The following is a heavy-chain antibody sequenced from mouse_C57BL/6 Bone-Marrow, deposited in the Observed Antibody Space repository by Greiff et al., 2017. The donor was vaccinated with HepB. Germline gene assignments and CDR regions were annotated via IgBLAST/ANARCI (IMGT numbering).Heavy chain of an antibody. CDR1: GYTFTDYN. CDR3: ARSRITTVVADD. CDR2: INPNNGGT. V-gene: IGHV1-18*01. Sequence: EVQLQQSGPELVKPGASVKIPCKASGYTFTDYNMDWVKQSHGKSLEWIGDINPNNGGTIYNQKFKGKATLTVDKSSSTAYMELRSLTSEDTAVYYCARSRITTVVADDWGQGTTLSVSS. J-gene: IGHJ2*01. D-gene: IGHD1-1*01.